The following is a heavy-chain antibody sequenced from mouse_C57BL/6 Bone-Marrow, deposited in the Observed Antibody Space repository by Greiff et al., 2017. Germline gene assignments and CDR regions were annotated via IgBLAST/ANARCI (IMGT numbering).Heavy chain of an antibody. CDR3: ARGYYGGSGGFAY. V-gene: IGHV1-72*01. CDR1: GYTFTSYW. Sequence: QVQLQQPGAELVKPGASVKLSCKASGYTFTSYWMHWVKQRPGRGLEWIGRIDPSSGGTKYNEKFKSKATLTVDKPSSTAYMQLSSLTSEDSAVYYCARGYYGGSGGFAYWGQGTLVTVSA. J-gene: IGHJ3*01. D-gene: IGHD1-1*01. CDR2: IDPSSGGT.